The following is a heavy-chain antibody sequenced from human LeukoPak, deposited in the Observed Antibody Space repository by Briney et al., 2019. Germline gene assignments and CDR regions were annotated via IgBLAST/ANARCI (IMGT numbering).Heavy chain of an antibody. D-gene: IGHD3-22*01. CDR2: VFHSGST. Sequence: SETLSLTCAVYGGSFSGFYWTWIRQSPGKGLEWIGDVFHSGSTNYNPSLKSRVTISIDTSKNQFSLKLSSVTAAVTAVYYCAETPSGFYDSSGYYPYAFDIWGQGTMVTVSS. CDR3: AETPSGFYDSSGYYPYAFDI. J-gene: IGHJ3*02. V-gene: IGHV4-34*12. CDR1: GGSFSGFY.